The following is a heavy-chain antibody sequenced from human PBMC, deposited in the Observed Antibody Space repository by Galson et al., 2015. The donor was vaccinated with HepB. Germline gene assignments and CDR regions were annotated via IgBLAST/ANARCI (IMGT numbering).Heavy chain of an antibody. Sequence: SLRLSCAASGFTFSSYAMHWVRQAPGKGLEWVAVISYDGSNKYYADSVKGRFTISRDNSKNTLYLQMNSLRAEDTAVYYCARDWQGGGNYYYYGMDVWGQGTTVTVSS. CDR3: ARDWQGGGNYYYYGMDV. CDR2: ISYDGSNK. CDR1: GFTFSSYA. V-gene: IGHV3-30-3*01. J-gene: IGHJ6*02. D-gene: IGHD2-15*01.